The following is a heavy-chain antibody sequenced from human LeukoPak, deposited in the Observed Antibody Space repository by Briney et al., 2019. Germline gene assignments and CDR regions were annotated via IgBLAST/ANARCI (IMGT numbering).Heavy chain of an antibody. V-gene: IGHV3-7*01. Sequence: PGGSLRLSCVGSGFTFSSLWMSWVRQAPGKGLEWVANIKQDGSEKYYVDSVKGRFTISRDNAKNSLYLQMNSLRAEDTAVYYCARRYFDYWGQGTLVTVSS. CDR1: GFTFSSLW. CDR3: ARRYFDY. J-gene: IGHJ4*02. CDR2: IKQDGSEK.